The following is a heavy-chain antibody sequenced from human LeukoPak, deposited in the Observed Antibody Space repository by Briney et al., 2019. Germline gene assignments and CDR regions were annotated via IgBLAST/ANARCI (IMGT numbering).Heavy chain of an antibody. CDR1: GYSFTSYW. Sequence: GESLKISCKGSGYSFTSYWIGCVRQMPGKGLEWMGIIYPGDSDTRYSPSFQGQVTISADKSISTAYLQWSSLKASDTAMYYCARLEMATDWGYNWFDPWGQGTLVTVSS. D-gene: IGHD5-24*01. CDR2: IYPGDSDT. J-gene: IGHJ5*02. V-gene: IGHV5-51*01. CDR3: ARLEMATDWGYNWFDP.